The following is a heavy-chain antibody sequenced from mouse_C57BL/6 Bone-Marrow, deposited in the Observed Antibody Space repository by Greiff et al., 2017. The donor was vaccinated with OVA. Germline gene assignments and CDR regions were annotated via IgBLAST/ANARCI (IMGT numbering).Heavy chain of an antibody. CDR3: ARELLKYFDV. V-gene: IGHV5-17*01. CDR2: ISSGSSTI. D-gene: IGHD1-1*01. CDR1: GFTFSDYG. J-gene: IGHJ1*03. Sequence: DVMLVESGGGLVKPGGSLKLSCAASGFTFSDYGMHWVRQAPEKGLEWVAYISSGSSTIYYADTVKGRFTIARDNAKNTLYLQMTMLRSEDTAMYYCARELLKYFDVWGTGTTVTVSS.